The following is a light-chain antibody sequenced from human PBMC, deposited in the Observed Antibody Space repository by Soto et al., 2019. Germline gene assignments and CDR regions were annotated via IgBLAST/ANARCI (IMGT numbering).Light chain of an antibody. CDR3: QQGYAFPET. CDR2: AAS. CDR1: QDIKNY. V-gene: IGKV1-39*01. J-gene: IGKJ1*01. Sequence: IQMTQSPSSLSASVGDRVTITCRASQDIKNYLNWYQQQPGKDPRLLINAASNLQRGGPSRFRGDGSVKDFTLTVSSLKPEDFATYYCQQGYAFPETFGQGTKVEIK.